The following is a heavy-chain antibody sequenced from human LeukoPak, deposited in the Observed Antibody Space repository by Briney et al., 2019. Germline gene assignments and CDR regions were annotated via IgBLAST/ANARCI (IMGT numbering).Heavy chain of an antibody. D-gene: IGHD3-10*01. V-gene: IGHV3-20*04. J-gene: IGHJ6*03. Sequence: GGSLRLSCGASGFTLDDYGMSWVRQAPGKGLEWVSSINWNGDTTRYADSVKGRFTISRDNAKNSLYLQMNSLRAEDTALYYCARGRDGSGSYYNVPYYYYMDVWGKGTTVTISS. CDR3: ARGRDGSGSYYNVPYYYYMDV. CDR1: GFTLDDYG. CDR2: INWNGDTT.